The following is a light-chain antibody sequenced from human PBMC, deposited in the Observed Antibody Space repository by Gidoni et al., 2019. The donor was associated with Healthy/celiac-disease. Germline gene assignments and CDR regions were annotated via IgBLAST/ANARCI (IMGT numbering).Light chain of an antibody. Sequence: DIQMTQSPSSLSASVGDRVTIPCRASQGISSYLDWYQQKPGKAPKLLIYAASSLQSGVPSRFSGSGSGTDFTLTISSLQPEDFATYYCQQSYSTLPLTFGGGTRVEIK. CDR2: AAS. CDR1: QGISSY. J-gene: IGKJ4*01. CDR3: QQSYSTLPLT. V-gene: IGKV1-39*01.